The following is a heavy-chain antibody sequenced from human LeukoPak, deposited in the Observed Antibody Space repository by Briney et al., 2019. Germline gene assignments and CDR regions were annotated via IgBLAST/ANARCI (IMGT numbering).Heavy chain of an antibody. D-gene: IGHD4-23*01. V-gene: IGHV3-9*01. CDR1: GFTFDDYA. Sequence: GGSLRLSCAASGFTFDDYAMHWVRQAPGKGLECVSGISWNSGSIGYADSVKGRFTISRDNAKNSLYLQMNSLRAEDTALYYCAKDTGYGGNSGNWFDPWGQGTLVTVSS. J-gene: IGHJ5*02. CDR3: AKDTGYGGNSGNWFDP. CDR2: ISWNSGSI.